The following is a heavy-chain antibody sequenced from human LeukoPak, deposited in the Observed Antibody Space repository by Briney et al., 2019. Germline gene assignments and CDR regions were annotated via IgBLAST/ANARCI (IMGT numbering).Heavy chain of an antibody. D-gene: IGHD2-15*01. CDR3: ARQLGYCSDGSCYFDY. CDR2: ISTSGGST. J-gene: IGHJ4*02. V-gene: IGHV3-23*01. CDR1: GFTFSNYA. Sequence: GGSLRLSCAASGFTFSNYAMSWVRQAPGRGLEWVSAISTSGGSTYYADSVKGRFTISRDNSKNTLHLRMNSLRAEDTAVYHCARQLGYCSDGSCYFDYWGQGTLVTVSS.